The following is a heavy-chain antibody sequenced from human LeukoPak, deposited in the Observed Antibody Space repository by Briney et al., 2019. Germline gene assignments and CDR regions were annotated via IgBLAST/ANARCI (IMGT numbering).Heavy chain of an antibody. J-gene: IGHJ5*02. CDR2: IYTSGST. Sequence: SETLSLTCTVSGGSISSGGYYWSWIRQPAGKGLEWIGRIYTSGSTNYNPSLKSRVTISVDTSKNQFSLKMNSVTAADTAVYYCARVGDYGDYVNWFDPWGQGTLVTVSS. V-gene: IGHV4-61*02. CDR1: GGSISSGGYY. D-gene: IGHD4-17*01. CDR3: ARVGDYGDYVNWFDP.